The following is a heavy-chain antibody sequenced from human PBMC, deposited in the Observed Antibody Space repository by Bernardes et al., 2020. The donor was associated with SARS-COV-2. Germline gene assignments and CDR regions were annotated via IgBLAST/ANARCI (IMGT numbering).Heavy chain of an antibody. CDR1: GLTFSNAW. CDR3: ARGYNYGPFDS. D-gene: IGHD5-18*01. CDR2: IKRNGGDI. V-gene: IGHV3-20*04. J-gene: IGHJ4*02. Sequence: GGSLRLSCAASGLTFSNAWMNWVRQAPGKGLEWVGRIKRNGGDIDYTDSVKGRFTISRDNAKKSLYLQMNSLRADDTALYYCARGYNYGPFDSWGQGTLVTVSS.